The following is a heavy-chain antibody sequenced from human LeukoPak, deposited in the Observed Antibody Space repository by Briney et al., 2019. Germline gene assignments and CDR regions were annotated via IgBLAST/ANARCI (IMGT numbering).Heavy chain of an antibody. CDR3: ARTYCTGGSCYGFDD. CDR2: MNPNTGNT. D-gene: IGHD2-15*01. J-gene: IGHJ4*02. Sequence: ASVKVSCKASGYTFTSNDINWVRWATGQGLEWMGWMNPNTGNTGYAQKFQGRVSITRNIAISTAYMELSSLTSEDTAVYYCARTYCTGGSCYGFDDWGQGTLVTVSA. V-gene: IGHV1-8*01. CDR1: GYTFTSND.